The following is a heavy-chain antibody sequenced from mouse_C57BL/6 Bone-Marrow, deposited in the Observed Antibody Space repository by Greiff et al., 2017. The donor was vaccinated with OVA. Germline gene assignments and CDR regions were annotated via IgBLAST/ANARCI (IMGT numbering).Heavy chain of an antibody. CDR1: GYTFTNYW. Sequence: VQLQESGAELVRPGTSVQMSCTASGYTFTNYWLGWAKQRPGPVPEWIGAIYPGGGYTNYNEKFKGKATLTADKSSSTAYMQFSSLTSEDSAIYYCARRGPYYAMDYWGQGTSVTVSS. V-gene: IGHV1-63*01. D-gene: IGHD3-3*01. CDR3: ARRGPYYAMDY. J-gene: IGHJ4*01. CDR2: IYPGGGYT.